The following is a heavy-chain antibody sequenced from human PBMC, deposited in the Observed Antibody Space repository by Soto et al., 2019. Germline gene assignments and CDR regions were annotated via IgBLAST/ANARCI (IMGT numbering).Heavy chain of an antibody. D-gene: IGHD2-21*01. J-gene: IGHJ3*01. Sequence: EEQLVESGGGLVRPGGSLRLSCAVSGFSVSTNCMNWVRQAPGRGPKWVAVLYPGPGTYYEDSLQGSFIISRNDSANTLFIHLTNMSAEDAAVYYCARQCDGDCYNALHLWGQGTMVTVSS. CDR2: LYPGPGT. V-gene: IGHV3-66*04. CDR1: GFSVSTNC. CDR3: ARQCDGDCYNALHL.